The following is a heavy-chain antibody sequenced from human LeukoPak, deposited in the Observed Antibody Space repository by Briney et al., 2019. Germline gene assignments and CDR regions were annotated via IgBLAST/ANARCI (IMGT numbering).Heavy chain of an antibody. CDR1: GGSISSSSYY. D-gene: IGHD1-14*01. Sequence: SQTLSLTSTVSGGSISSSSYYWSWIRQPAGKGLEWIGRIYTSGSTNYNPSLKTRVTISVDTSKNQFSLKLSSVTAADTAVYYCARGGSDAFDIWGQGTMVTVSS. J-gene: IGHJ3*02. CDR3: ARGGSDAFDI. CDR2: IYTSGST. V-gene: IGHV4-61*02.